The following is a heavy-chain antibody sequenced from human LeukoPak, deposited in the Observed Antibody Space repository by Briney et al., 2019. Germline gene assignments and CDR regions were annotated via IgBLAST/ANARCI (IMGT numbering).Heavy chain of an antibody. CDR1: GFTFSSYG. CDR3: AIGAVAGTLGY. D-gene: IGHD6-19*01. CDR2: ISGSGGST. V-gene: IGHV3-23*01. Sequence: SGGSLRLSCAASGFTFSSYGMSWVRQAPGKGLEWVSAISGSGGSTYYADSVKGRFTISRDNSKNTLYLQMNSLRAEDTAVYYCAIGAVAGTLGYWGQGTLVTVSS. J-gene: IGHJ4*02.